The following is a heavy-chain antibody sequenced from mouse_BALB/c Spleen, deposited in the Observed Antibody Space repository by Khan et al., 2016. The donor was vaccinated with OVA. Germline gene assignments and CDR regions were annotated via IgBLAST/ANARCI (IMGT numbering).Heavy chain of an antibody. CDR1: GYSITSNYA. CDR2: ISYSGAT. Sequence: EVQLQESGPGLVKPSQSLSLTCTVTGYSITSNYAWSWIRQFPGNKLEWLGYISYSGATNYHPSLTSRISLTRDTSENHFFLQLNSVTTEDTATYYCARQNYYGYALDYWGQGTSVTVSS. J-gene: IGHJ4*01. CDR3: ARQNYYGYALDY. D-gene: IGHD1-1*01. V-gene: IGHV3-2*02.